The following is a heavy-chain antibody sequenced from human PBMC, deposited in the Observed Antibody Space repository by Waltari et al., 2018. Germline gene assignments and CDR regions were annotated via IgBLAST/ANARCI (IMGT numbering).Heavy chain of an antibody. J-gene: IGHJ4*02. CDR1: GFTFTTYA. CDR3: AKLRNYGTTWAGAFDC. V-gene: IGHV3-23*01. D-gene: IGHD3-10*01. CDR2: FNGRDGGA. Sequence: EEQLLPSGGGLVQPGGSLRLSCAASGFTFTTYAMSWVRQAPGKGLGWVSAFNGRDGGAYDADSVKGRFTISSDNSRNTLYLQMNSLRAEDTAVYYCAKLRNYGTTWAGAFDCWGQGTLVTVSS.